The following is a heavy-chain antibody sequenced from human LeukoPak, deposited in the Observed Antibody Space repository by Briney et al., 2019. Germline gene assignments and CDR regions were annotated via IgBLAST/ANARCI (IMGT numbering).Heavy chain of an antibody. J-gene: IGHJ4*02. CDR1: GFTFSSYA. Sequence: PGGSLRLSCAASGFTFSSYAMSWVRQAPGKGLEWVSAISGSGGSTYYADSVKGRFTISRDNSKNTLYLQMSSLRAEDTAVYYCAKDNFRGISPQDYWGQGTLVTVSS. D-gene: IGHD3-16*01. CDR2: ISGSGGST. CDR3: AKDNFRGISPQDY. V-gene: IGHV3-23*01.